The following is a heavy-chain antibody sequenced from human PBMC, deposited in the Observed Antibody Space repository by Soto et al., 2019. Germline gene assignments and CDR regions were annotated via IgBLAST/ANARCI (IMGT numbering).Heavy chain of an antibody. Sequence: VRLVESGGGFLQAGGALRLSCVVSGLTSSGIELTWVRLAPGKGLEWTSYISASGDTVEYADSVRGRFTISRDNAKQTLFLQVSALRVEHTGVYYCAGLSVTGGVDVWGQGTTVTVSS. D-gene: IGHD2-21*02. J-gene: IGHJ6*02. CDR1: GLTSSGIE. CDR2: ISASGDTV. CDR3: AGLSVTGGVDV. V-gene: IGHV3-48*03.